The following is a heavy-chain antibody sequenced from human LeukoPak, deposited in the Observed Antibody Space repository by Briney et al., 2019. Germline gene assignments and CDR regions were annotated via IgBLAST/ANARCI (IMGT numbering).Heavy chain of an antibody. J-gene: IGHJ3*01. CDR2: IHYSGST. CDR1: GGSISSYH. CDR3: ARRQLRWLPGAFDV. V-gene: IGHV4-59*01. D-gene: IGHD5-12*01. Sequence: SEALSLTCTVSGGSISSYHWSWIRQPPGKGLEWIGYIHYSGSTNYNPSLKSRVTISVDTSKNQFSLKLSSVTAADTAVYYCARRQLRWLPGAFDVWGQGTMVTVSS.